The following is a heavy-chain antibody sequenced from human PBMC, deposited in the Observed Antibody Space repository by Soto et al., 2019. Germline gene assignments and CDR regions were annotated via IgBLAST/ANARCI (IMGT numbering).Heavy chain of an antibody. CDR2: LSGSGGSA. Sequence: EVQLLESGGGLVRPGGSLRLSCAASGFTFSNYAMNWVRQAPGKGLQWVSALSGSGGSAYYADSVQGRFTISRDNSKNPFYLQMNSLRAEDTAVYYCARARGSDISTGTYYYYGMDVWDQGTTVTVSS. CDR3: ARARGSDISTGTYYYYGMDV. J-gene: IGHJ6*02. D-gene: IGHD3-9*01. V-gene: IGHV3-23*01. CDR1: GFTFSNYA.